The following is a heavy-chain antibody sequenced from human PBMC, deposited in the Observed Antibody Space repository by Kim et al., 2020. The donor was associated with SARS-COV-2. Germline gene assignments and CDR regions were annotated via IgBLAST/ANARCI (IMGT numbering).Heavy chain of an antibody. J-gene: IGHJ6*02. CDR3: GKWVGGIYV. D-gene: IGHD2-21*01. V-gene: IGHV3-11*01. Sequence: GGSLRLSCAASRFTFSDYYMTWIRQAPGKGLECVAYISQTGIPIYCSNSVRGRFTISRDNAKNSLYLQMNSLSVEDTAIYYCGKWVGGIYVWGQGTTVTVSS. CDR2: ISQTGIPI. CDR1: RFTFSDYY.